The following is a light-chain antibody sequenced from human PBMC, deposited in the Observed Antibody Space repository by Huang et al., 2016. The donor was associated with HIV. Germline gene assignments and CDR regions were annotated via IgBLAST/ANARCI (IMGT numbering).Light chain of an antibody. CDR3: QKYNSAPPT. Sequence: DIQMTQSPSSLSASVGDSVTITCRASHDISNYLAWYQQKPGKIPQLLIYSAYILQSGVASRFSGSGSGTHCTLTSSGLQPEDVGTYYCQKYNSAPPTFGQGTKVEVK. CDR2: SAY. J-gene: IGKJ1*01. CDR1: HDISNY. V-gene: IGKV1-27*01.